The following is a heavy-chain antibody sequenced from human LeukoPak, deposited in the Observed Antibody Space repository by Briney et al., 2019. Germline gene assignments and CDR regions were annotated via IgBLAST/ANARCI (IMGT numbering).Heavy chain of an antibody. CDR3: ARDPPLVSGPVYYYYYMDV. CDR1: GGTFSSYA. V-gene: IGHV1-69*13. Sequence: ASVKVSCKASGGTFSSYAISWVRQAPGQGLEWMGGIIPIFGTANYAQKFQGRVTITADESTSTAYMELSSLRSEDTAVYYCARDPPLVSGPVYYYYYMDVWGKGTTVTVSS. CDR2: IIPIFGTA. D-gene: IGHD5/OR15-5a*01. J-gene: IGHJ6*03.